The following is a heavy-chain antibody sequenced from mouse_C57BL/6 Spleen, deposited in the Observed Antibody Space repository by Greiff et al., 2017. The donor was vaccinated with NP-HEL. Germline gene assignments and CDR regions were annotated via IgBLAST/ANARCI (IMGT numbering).Heavy chain of an antibody. CDR1: GFTFSSYG. J-gene: IGHJ2*01. CDR3: ARRGDGYGD. D-gene: IGHD2-2*01. Sequence: EVKLVESGGDLVKPGGSLKLSCAASGFTFSSYGMSWVRQTPDKRLEWVATISSGGSYTYYPDSVKGRFTISRDNAKNTLYLQMSSLKSEDTAMYYCARRGDGYGDWGQGTTLTVSS. V-gene: IGHV5-6*02. CDR2: ISSGGSYT.